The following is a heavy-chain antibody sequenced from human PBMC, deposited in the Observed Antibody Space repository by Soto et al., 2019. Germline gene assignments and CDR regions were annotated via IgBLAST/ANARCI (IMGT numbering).Heavy chain of an antibody. CDR1: GGSVSSGSYY. CDR2: IYYSGST. V-gene: IGHV4-61*01. J-gene: IGHJ5*02. D-gene: IGHD1-7*01. Sequence: PSETLSLTCTVSGGSVSSGSYYWSWIRQPPGKGLEWIGYIYYSGSTNYNPSLKSRVTISVDTSKNQFSLKLSSVTAADTAVYYCARESQYRLELRGTDWFDPWGQGTLVTVSS. CDR3: ARESQYRLELRGTDWFDP.